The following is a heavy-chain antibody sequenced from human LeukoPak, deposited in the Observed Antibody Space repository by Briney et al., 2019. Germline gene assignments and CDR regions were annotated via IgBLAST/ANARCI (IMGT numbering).Heavy chain of an antibody. V-gene: IGHV1-46*01. CDR2: INPSGGST. D-gene: IGHD3-10*01. CDR1: GYTFTSYY. J-gene: IGHJ4*02. Sequence: GASVKVSCTASGYTFTSYYMHWVRQAPGQGLEWMGVINPSGGSTTYAQNFQDRVTMTRDTSTSTVYMELSSLRSEDTAVYYCARVAYGDYFYVWGQGTLVTVTS. CDR3: ARVAYGDYFYV.